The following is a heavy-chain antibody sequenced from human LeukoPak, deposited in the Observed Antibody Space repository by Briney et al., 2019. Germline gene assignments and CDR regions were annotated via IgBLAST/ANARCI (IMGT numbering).Heavy chain of an antibody. J-gene: IGHJ4*02. CDR2: INHSGST. CDR1: GGLFYLYY. V-gene: IGHV4-34*01. CDR3: AREGIPRLFDY. Sequence: PSETLSLKCDVYGGLFYLYYWLWIRRPPAKALEWLGEINHSGSTNYNSSLNSRVTISLDTSKNQFSLKLTSVTAADTAVYYCAREGIPRLFDYWGQGTLVTVSS. D-gene: IGHD5-18*01.